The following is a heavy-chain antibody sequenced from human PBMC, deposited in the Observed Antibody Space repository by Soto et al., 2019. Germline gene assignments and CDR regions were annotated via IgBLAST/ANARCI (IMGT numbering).Heavy chain of an antibody. CDR3: AKDFMFGGVLPSY. D-gene: IGHD3-16*01. J-gene: IGHJ4*02. V-gene: IGHV3-23*01. Sequence: LRLSCAASGFTFSSYAMSWVRQAPGKGLEWVSAISGSGGSTYYADSVKGRFTISRDNSKNTLYLQMNSLRAEDTAVYYCAKDFMFGGVLPSYWGQGTLVTVSS. CDR1: GFTFSSYA. CDR2: ISGSGGST.